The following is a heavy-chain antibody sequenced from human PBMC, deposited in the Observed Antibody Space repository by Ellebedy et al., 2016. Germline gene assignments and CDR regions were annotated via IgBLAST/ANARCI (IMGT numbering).Heavy chain of an antibody. CDR2: ISSSSSYI. CDR3: ARDSGYSSSWYVDY. J-gene: IGHJ4*02. Sequence: GESLKISCAASGFTFSSYSMNWVRQAPGKGLEWVSSISSSSSYIYYADSVKGRFTISRDNAKNSLYLQMNSLRAEDTAVYYCARDSGYSSSWYVDYWGQGTLVTVSS. V-gene: IGHV3-21*01. CDR1: GFTFSSYS. D-gene: IGHD6-13*01.